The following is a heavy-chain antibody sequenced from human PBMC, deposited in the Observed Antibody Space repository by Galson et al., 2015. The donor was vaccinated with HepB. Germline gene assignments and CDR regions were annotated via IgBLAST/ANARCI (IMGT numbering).Heavy chain of an antibody. D-gene: IGHD6-13*01. J-gene: IGHJ4*02. CDR2: ISYDGSDK. CDR3: ARAPSDSWHNFDS. CDR1: GFTFSRFA. V-gene: IGHV3-30-3*01. Sequence: SLRLSCAASGFTFSRFAMHWVRQAPGKGQEWVAVISYDGSDKYYADSVKGRFTISRDNSKNTLYLQMNSLRVEDTAVYYCARAPSDSWHNFDSWGQGTLVTVSS.